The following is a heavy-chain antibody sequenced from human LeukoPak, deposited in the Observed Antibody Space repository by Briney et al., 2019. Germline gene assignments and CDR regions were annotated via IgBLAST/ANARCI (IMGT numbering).Heavy chain of an antibody. D-gene: IGHD3-9*01. J-gene: IGHJ4*02. CDR3: ARSNDILPGYYPNFDY. V-gene: IGHV4-34*01. Sequence: PSETLSLTCAVYGGSFSGYYWSWIRQPPGKGLEWIGEINHSGSTNYNPSLKSRVTMSVDTSKNQFSLKLSSVTAADTAVYYCARSNDILPGYYPNFDYGGKGTLVTVSS. CDR2: INHSGST. CDR1: GGSFSGYY.